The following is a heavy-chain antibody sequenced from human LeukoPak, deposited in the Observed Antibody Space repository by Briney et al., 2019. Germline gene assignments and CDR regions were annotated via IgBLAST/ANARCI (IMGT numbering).Heavy chain of an antibody. CDR1: GFTFSSYA. J-gene: IGHJ3*02. Sequence: GGSLRLSCAASGFTFSSYAMSWVRQAPGKGLEWVAVISYDGSNKYYADSVKGRFTISRDNSKNTLYLQVNSLRAEDTAVYYCARDDYYDSSGYTDAFDIWGQGTMVTVSS. D-gene: IGHD3-22*01. CDR2: ISYDGSNK. V-gene: IGHV3-30*04. CDR3: ARDDYYDSSGYTDAFDI.